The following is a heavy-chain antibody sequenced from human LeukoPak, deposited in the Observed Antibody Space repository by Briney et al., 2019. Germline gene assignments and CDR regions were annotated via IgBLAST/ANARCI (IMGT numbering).Heavy chain of an antibody. J-gene: IGHJ5*02. D-gene: IGHD2-15*01. CDR1: GYSISSGYY. CDR2: IYHSGST. Sequence: SDTLSLTCAVSGYSISSGYYWGWIRQPPGKGLEWIGSIYHSGSTYYNPSLKSRVTISVDTSKNQFSLKLSSVTAADTAVYYCARDGSGGSLLGAWFDPWGQGTLVTVSS. V-gene: IGHV4-38-2*02. CDR3: ARDGSGGSLLGAWFDP.